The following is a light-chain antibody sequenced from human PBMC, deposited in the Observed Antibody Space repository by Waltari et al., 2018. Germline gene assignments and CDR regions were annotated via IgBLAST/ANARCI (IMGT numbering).Light chain of an antibody. Sequence: QSALTQPASVSVSPGQSITISCTGTSSDVGGYEYVSWFQQHPGKAPKVMIYGVSNRPSGVSDRFSASKSGVTASLTISGLQAEDEADYYCSSYTSSNTFVFGTGTKVTVL. CDR2: GVS. J-gene: IGLJ1*01. CDR1: SSDVGGYEY. V-gene: IGLV2-14*01. CDR3: SSYTSSNTFV.